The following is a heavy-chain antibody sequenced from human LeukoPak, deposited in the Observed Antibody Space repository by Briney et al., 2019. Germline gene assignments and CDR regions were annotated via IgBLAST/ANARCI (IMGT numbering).Heavy chain of an antibody. Sequence: PGRSLRLSCAASGFTFDDYAMHWVRQAPGKGLEWVSGISWNSGSIGYADSVKGRFTISRDNAKNSLYLQMNSLRAEDTALYYCAKGLRITMFRGVIGDAFDIWRQGTMVTVSS. CDR3: AKGLRITMFRGVIGDAFDI. D-gene: IGHD3-10*01. CDR1: GFTFDDYA. CDR2: ISWNSGSI. V-gene: IGHV3-9*01. J-gene: IGHJ3*02.